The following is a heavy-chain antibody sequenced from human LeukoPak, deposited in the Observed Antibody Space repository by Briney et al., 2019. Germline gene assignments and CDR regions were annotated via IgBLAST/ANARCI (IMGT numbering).Heavy chain of an antibody. D-gene: IGHD3-22*01. CDR2: ISSNGGST. CDR3: VKGGIVVLISAFDI. CDR1: GFTFSSYA. V-gene: IGHV3-64D*06. Sequence: PGGSLRLSCSASGFTFSSYAMLWVRQAPGKGLEYVSTISSNGGSTYYADSVKGRFTISRDNSKNTLCLQMSSLRAEDTAVYYCVKGGIVVLISAFDIWGQGTMVTVSS. J-gene: IGHJ3*02.